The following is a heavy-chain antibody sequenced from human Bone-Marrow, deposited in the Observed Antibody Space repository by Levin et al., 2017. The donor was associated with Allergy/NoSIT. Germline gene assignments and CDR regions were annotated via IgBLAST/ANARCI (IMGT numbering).Heavy chain of an antibody. CDR2: IEPFGRGI. J-gene: IGHJ4*02. Sequence: GESLKISCEASEFTFRNYWMSWVRQAPGRGLEWVANIEPFGRGIYYVDSVKGRFTISRDNARSSLFLEMNSLRAEDTAVYYCARRYSGSYFDYWGQGTLVTVSS. V-gene: IGHV3-7*01. CDR1: EFTFRNYW. D-gene: IGHD1-26*01. CDR3: ARRYSGSYFDY.